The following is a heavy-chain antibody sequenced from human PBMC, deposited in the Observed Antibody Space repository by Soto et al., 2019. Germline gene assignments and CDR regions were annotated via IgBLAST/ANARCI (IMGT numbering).Heavy chain of an antibody. Sequence: XSVKVSCTPSGSAFTCYYMHLVRQAPGQGPEWMGWINPNSGGTNYAQKFQGRVTMTRDTSISTAYMELRRLRSDDTAVYYCARSSGYFRRHAFDLWGQGTMVTVSS. J-gene: IGHJ3*01. V-gene: IGHV1-2*02. D-gene: IGHD3-22*01. CDR1: GSAFTCYY. CDR2: INPNSGGT. CDR3: ARSSGYFRRHAFDL.